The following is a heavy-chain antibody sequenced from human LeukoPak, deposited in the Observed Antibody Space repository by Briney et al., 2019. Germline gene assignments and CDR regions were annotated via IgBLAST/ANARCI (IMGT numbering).Heavy chain of an antibody. CDR1: GGTFSSYT. V-gene: IGHV1-69*02. Sequence: SVKVSCKASGGTFSSYTISWVRQAPGQGLEWMGRIIPILGIANYAQKFQGRVTITADKSTSTAYMELSSLRSEDTAVYYCARVTGIAAAGPFDYWGQGTLVTVSS. CDR3: ARVTGIAAAGPFDY. J-gene: IGHJ4*02. D-gene: IGHD6-13*01. CDR2: IIPILGIA.